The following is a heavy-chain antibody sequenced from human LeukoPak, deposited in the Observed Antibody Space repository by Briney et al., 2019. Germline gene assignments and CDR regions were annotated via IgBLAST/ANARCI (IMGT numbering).Heavy chain of an antibody. J-gene: IGHJ3*02. CDR1: GYTFTGYY. D-gene: IGHD3-10*01. Sequence: GASVKVSCKASGYTFTGYYMHWVRQAPGQGLEWMGWINPNSGGTNYAQKFQGRVTMTRDTSISTAYMELSRLRSDDTAVYYCARPLQNYYYGSGSYNDAFDIWGQGTMDTVSS. CDR3: ARPLQNYYYGSGSYNDAFDI. V-gene: IGHV1-2*02. CDR2: INPNSGGT.